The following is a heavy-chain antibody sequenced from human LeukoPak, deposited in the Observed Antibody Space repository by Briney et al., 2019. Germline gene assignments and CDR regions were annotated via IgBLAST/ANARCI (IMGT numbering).Heavy chain of an antibody. CDR1: GYTFTSLY. J-gene: IGHJ4*02. CDR3: ARDNYDKRFDY. V-gene: IGHV1-2*06. CDR2: IDPNRGDR. Sequence: ASVKVSCKTPGYTFTSLYIHWVRQAPGQGLEWMGRIDPNRGDRKFAQRFQDRVTFTTDASISTAYMELSSLGSDDTAVYYCARDNYDKRFDYWGQGTLVTVSP. D-gene: IGHD3-22*01.